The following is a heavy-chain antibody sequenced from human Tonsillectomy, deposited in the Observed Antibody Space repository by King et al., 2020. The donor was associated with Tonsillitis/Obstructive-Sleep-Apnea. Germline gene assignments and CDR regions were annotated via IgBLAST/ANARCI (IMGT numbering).Heavy chain of an antibody. CDR2: ISWNSGTI. D-gene: IGHD6-13*01. CDR1: GFTFDDYA. V-gene: IGHV3-9*01. J-gene: IGHJ3*02. Sequence: VQLVESGGGLVQPGRSLRLSCAASGFTFDDYAMYWVRQAPGKGLEWVSGISWNSGTIHYGDVVKGRLTISRDNARDSLYLQMNSLRAEDTALYYCAKDLIIATSGTPGDAFDIWGQGTMVTVSS. CDR3: AKDLIIATSGTPGDAFDI.